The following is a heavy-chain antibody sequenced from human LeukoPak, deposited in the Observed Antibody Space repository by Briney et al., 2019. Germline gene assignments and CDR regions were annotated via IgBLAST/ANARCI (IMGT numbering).Heavy chain of an antibody. D-gene: IGHD3-3*01. CDR1: GGSISSSSYY. CDR3: ASSFLEWLAPFDY. J-gene: IGHJ4*02. CDR2: IYYSGST. Sequence: SETLSLTCTVSGGSISSSSYYWGWIRQPPGKGLEWIGNIYYSGSTYYNPSLKSRVTISVDTSKNQFSLKLSSVTAADTAVYYCASSFLEWLAPFDYWGQGTLVTVSS. V-gene: IGHV4-39*01.